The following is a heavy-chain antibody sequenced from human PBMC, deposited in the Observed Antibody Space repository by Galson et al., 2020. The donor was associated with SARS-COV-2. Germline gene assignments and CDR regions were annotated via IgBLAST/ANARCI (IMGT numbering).Heavy chain of an antibody. Sequence: ASVKVSCKASGYTFTSYGISWVRQAPGQGLEWMGWISAYNGNTNYAQKLQGRVTMTTDTSTSTAYMELRSLRSDDTAVYYCARDIGLIAVAGKTDINFDYWGQGTLVTVSS. CDR3: ARDIGLIAVAGKTDINFDY. V-gene: IGHV1-18*01. D-gene: IGHD6-19*01. J-gene: IGHJ4*02. CDR1: GYTFTSYG. CDR2: ISAYNGNT.